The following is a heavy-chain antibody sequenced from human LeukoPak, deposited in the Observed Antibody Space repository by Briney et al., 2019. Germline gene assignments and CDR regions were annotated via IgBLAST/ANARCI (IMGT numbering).Heavy chain of an antibody. CDR1: GGSISSSNHY. CDR3: ARASIWFGELH. CDR2: IYYSGSS. Sequence: SETLSLTCTVSGGSISSSNHYWGWIRQPPGKGLEWIGSIYYSGSSYYNPSLKSRVTISVDTSKNQFSLKLSSVTAADTAVYYCARASIWFGELHWGQGTLVTVSS. V-gene: IGHV4-39*07. D-gene: IGHD3-10*01. J-gene: IGHJ4*02.